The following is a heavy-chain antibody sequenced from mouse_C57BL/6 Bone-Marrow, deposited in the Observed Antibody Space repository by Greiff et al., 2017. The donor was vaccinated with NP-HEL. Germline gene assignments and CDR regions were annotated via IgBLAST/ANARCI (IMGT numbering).Heavy chain of an antibody. CDR1: GFTFSSYG. V-gene: IGHV5-6*01. Sequence: EVQLQESGGDLVKPGGSLKLSCAASGFTFSSYGMSWVRQTPDKRLEWVATISSGGSYTYYPDSVKGRFTISRDNAKNTLYLQMSSLKSEDTAMYYCAIHYYGSSHDYWGQGTTLTVSS. J-gene: IGHJ2*01. CDR2: ISSGGSYT. D-gene: IGHD1-1*01. CDR3: AIHYYGSSHDY.